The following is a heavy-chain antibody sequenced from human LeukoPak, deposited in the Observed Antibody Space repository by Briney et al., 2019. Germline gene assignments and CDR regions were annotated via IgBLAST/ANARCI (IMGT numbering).Heavy chain of an antibody. CDR3: ARGRGSYDSSGSWFDP. CDR2: IYTSGST. J-gene: IGHJ5*02. D-gene: IGHD3-22*01. CDR1: GGSISSYY. Sequence: ASETLSLTCTVSGGSISSYYWSWIRQPAGKGLEWIGRIYTSGSTNYNPSLKSRVTMSVDTSKNQFSLKLSSVTAADTAVYYCARGRGSYDSSGSWFDPWGQGTLATVSS. V-gene: IGHV4-4*07.